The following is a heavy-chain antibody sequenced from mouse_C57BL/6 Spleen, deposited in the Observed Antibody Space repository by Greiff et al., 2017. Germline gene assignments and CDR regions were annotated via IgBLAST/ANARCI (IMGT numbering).Heavy chain of an antibody. V-gene: IGHV5-6*01. D-gene: IGHD1-1*01. CDR1: GFTFSSYG. J-gene: IGHJ2*01. Sequence: EVQLQESGGDLVKPGGSLKLSCAASGFTFSSYGMSWVRQTPDKRLEWVATISSGGSYTYYPDSVKGRFTISRDNAKNTLYLQMSSLKSEDTALYYCASYYYGSNYFDYWGQGTTLTVSS. CDR2: ISSGGSYT. CDR3: ASYYYGSNYFDY.